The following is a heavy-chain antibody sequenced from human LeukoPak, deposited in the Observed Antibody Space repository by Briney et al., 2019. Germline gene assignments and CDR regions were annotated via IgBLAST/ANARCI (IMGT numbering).Heavy chain of an antibody. J-gene: IGHJ4*02. V-gene: IGHV1-46*01. CDR1: GYTFTSYY. CDR3: ARALRRGVVVAGN. CDR2: INPSGGST. D-gene: IGHD2-15*01. Sequence: GASVKVSCKASGYTFTSYYMHWVRQAPGQGLEWMGIINPSGGSTSYAQKFQGRVTMTRDMSTSTVYMELSSLRSEDTAVYYCARALRRGVVVAGNWGQGTLVTVSS.